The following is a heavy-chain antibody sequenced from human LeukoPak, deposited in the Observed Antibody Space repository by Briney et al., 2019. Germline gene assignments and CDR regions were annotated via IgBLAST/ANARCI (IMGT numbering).Heavy chain of an antibody. CDR3: VSFYETY. CDR2: INSDGSWT. CDR1: GFTFSSNY. V-gene: IGHV3-74*01. Sequence: GGSLRLSCAASGFTFSSNYMSWVRQAPGKGLEWVSHINSDGSWTSYADSVKGRFTISKDNAKNTVYLQMNSLRAEDTAVYYCVSFYETYWGRGTLVTVSS. D-gene: IGHD2/OR15-2a*01. J-gene: IGHJ4*02.